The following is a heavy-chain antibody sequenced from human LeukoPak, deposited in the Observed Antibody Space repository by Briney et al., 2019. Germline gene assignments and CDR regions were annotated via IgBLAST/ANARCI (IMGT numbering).Heavy chain of an antibody. D-gene: IGHD6-19*01. CDR3: ARGAFIAVAGIDLDLVGFVDRDERYYFDY. Sequence: SETLSLTCAVYGGSFSGYYWSWIRQPPGKGLEWIGEINHSGSTNYNPSLKSRVTISVDTSKNQFSLKLSSVTAADTAVYYCARGAFIAVAGIDLDLVGFVDRDERYYFDYWGQGTLVTVSS. V-gene: IGHV4-34*01. CDR1: GGSFSGYY. J-gene: IGHJ4*02. CDR2: INHSGST.